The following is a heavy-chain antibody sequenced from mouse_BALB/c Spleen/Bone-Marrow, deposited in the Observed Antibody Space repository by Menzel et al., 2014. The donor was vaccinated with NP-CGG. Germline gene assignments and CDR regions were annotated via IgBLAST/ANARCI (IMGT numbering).Heavy chain of an antibody. CDR2: ILPGNGST. J-gene: IGHJ4*01. CDR1: AYKFSTYW. D-gene: IGHD2-2*01. Sequence: SGPELMKPGASVKISCKATAYKFSTYWIEWVKQKPGHGLEWIGGILPGNGSTNCNEKFKDKATFTAETSSNTAYMQLRSLTSEDAAVYYCARSRWLRRSYYALDYWGQGTSVTVSS. V-gene: IGHV1-9*01. CDR3: ARSRWLRRSYYALDY.